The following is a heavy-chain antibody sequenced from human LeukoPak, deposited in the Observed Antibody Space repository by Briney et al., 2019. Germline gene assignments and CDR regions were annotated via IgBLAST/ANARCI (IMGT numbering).Heavy chain of an antibody. CDR2: VRRKDKSYTT. Sequence: GSLELSCAASGFIFSDYIMDWVRQAPGKGLEWVGRVRRKDKSYTTKYAPSVEGRFTISRDDSQSSVYLQMNSLRSEDTAVYYCSRDGSGSDWSAFDIWGQGTVVIVSS. V-gene: IGHV3-72*01. CDR1: GFIFSDYI. J-gene: IGHJ3*02. D-gene: IGHD1-1*01. CDR3: SRDGSGSDWSAFDI.